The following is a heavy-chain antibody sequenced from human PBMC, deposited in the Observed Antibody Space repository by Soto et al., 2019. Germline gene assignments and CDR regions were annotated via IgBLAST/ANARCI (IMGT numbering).Heavy chain of an antibody. V-gene: IGHV3-30*04. Sequence: GGSLRLSCAASGFTFSSYAMHWVRQAPGKGLEWVAVMSYDGSNKYYADSVKGRFTISRDNSKNTLYLQMNSLRAEDMAVYYCAREISSSWYFDYWGQGTLVTVSS. D-gene: IGHD6-13*01. CDR3: AREISSSWYFDY. J-gene: IGHJ4*02. CDR2: MSYDGSNK. CDR1: GFTFSSYA.